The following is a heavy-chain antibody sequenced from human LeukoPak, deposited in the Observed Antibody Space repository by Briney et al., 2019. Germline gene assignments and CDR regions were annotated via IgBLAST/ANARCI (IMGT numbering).Heavy chain of an antibody. CDR2: ISAYNGNT. V-gene: IGHV1-18*01. CDR1: SYTFTSYG. D-gene: IGHD6-13*01. J-gene: IGHJ5*02. Sequence: GASVKVSCKASSYTFTSYGISWVRQAPGQGLEWMGWISAYNGNTNYAQKLQGRVTMTTDTSTSTAYMELRSLRSDDTAVYYCARVDGIAAAGWFDPWGQGTLVTVSS. CDR3: ARVDGIAAAGWFDP.